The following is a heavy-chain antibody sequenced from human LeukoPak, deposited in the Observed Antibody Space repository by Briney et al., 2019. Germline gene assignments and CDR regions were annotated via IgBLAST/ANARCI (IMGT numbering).Heavy chain of an antibody. Sequence: SVKVSCKASGGTFSSYAISWVRQAPGQGLEWMGRIIPIFGTANYAQKFQGRVTITTDESTSTAYMELSSLRSEDTAVCYCASSRIVGASNFDYWGQGTLVTVSS. J-gene: IGHJ4*02. CDR1: GGTFSSYA. CDR3: ASSRIVGASNFDY. V-gene: IGHV1-69*05. CDR2: IIPIFGTA. D-gene: IGHD1-26*01.